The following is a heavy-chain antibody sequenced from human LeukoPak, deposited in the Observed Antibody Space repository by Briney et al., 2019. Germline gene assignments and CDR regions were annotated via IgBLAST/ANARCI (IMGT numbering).Heavy chain of an antibody. CDR2: IWPGDSDT. CDR1: GYSFTSYW. CDR3: ARTHGFDI. J-gene: IGHJ3*02. V-gene: IGHV5-51*01. Sequence: GESLKISRQGSGYSFTSYWIGWVRQMPGKGLEWMGLIWPGDSDTRYSPSFQGQVTISADKSTSTAYLQWSSLKASDTAVYYCARTHGFDIWGQGTMVTVSS.